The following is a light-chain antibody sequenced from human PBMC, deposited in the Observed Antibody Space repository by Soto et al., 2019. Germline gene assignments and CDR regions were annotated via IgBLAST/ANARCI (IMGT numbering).Light chain of an antibody. CDR3: QQYKSYPWT. Sequence: DTQMTQSPSTLSASVGDRVTITCRASQSISSWLAWYQQKPGKAPNLLIYQASSLESGVPSRFSGSGSGTDFTLTISSLKPEDFATYFWQQYKSYPWTFGQGTKVEIK. V-gene: IGKV1-5*03. CDR1: QSISSW. J-gene: IGKJ1*01. CDR2: QAS.